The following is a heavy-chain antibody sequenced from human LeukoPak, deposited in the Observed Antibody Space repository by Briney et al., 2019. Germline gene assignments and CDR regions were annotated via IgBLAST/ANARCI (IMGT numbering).Heavy chain of an antibody. CDR2: IKSKTDGGTT. D-gene: IGHD2-2*02. CDR1: GFTFSNAW. J-gene: IGHJ3*02. Sequence: GGSLRLSCAASGFTFSNAWMSWVRQAPGKGLEWVGRIKSKTDGGTTDYAAPVKGRFIISRDDSENTLYLQMNSLKTEDTAVYYCTTDHPMGYCSSTSCYTEGWGVAFDIWGQGTMVTVSS. CDR3: TTDHPMGYCSSTSCYTEGWGVAFDI. V-gene: IGHV3-15*01.